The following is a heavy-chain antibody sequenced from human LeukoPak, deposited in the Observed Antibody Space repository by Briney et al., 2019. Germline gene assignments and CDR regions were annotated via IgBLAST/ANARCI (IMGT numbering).Heavy chain of an antibody. V-gene: IGHV3-43*01. Sequence: GGSLRLSCAASGFTFDDYTMHWVRQAPGKGLEWVSLISWDGGSTYYADSVKGRFTISRDNSKNSLYLQMNSLRTEDTALYYCAKEYCSSTSCYAGAGGMDVWGQGTTVTVSS. CDR3: AKEYCSSTSCYAGAGGMDV. J-gene: IGHJ6*02. D-gene: IGHD2-2*01. CDR1: GFTFDDYT. CDR2: ISWDGGST.